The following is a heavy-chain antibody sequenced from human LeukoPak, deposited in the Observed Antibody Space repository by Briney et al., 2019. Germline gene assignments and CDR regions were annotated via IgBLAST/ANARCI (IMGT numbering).Heavy chain of an antibody. Sequence: SQTLSLTCTVSGGSISSGGYYWSWIRQHPGKGLEWIGYIYYSGSTYYNPSLKSRVTISVDTSKNQFSLKLSSVTAADTAVYYCARDRENGSGRPRLGENYGMDVWGQGTTVTVSS. V-gene: IGHV4-31*03. CDR1: GGSISSGGYY. CDR2: IYYSGST. J-gene: IGHJ6*02. CDR3: ARDRENGSGRPRLGENYGMDV. D-gene: IGHD3-10*01.